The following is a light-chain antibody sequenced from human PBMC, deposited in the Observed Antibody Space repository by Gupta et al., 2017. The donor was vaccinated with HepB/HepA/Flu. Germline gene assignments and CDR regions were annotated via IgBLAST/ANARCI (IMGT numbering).Light chain of an antibody. CDR3: QAWDSGTGCV. Sequence: SYELTLPPPVAVSPGQTARITCSGDKLGDKYACWYQQKPGQAPVLVIYQDSTRPSGIPERFSGSNSGNTATLTISGTQARDEADYYCQAWDSGTGCVFGGGTKLTVL. J-gene: IGLJ2*01. CDR2: QDS. V-gene: IGLV3-1*01. CDR1: KLGDKY.